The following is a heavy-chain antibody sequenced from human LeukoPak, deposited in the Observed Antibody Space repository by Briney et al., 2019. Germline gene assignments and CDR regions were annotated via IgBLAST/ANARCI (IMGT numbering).Heavy chain of an antibody. Sequence: SETLSLTCAVYGGSFSGYYWSWIRQPPGKGLEWIGEINHSGSINYNPSLKSRVTISVDTSKNQFSLKLSSVTAADTAVYYCATNPQTTVTTRHFNWFDPWGQGTLVTVSS. CDR3: ATNPQTTVTTRHFNWFDP. J-gene: IGHJ5*02. CDR2: INHSGSI. CDR1: GGSFSGYY. D-gene: IGHD4-11*01. V-gene: IGHV4-34*01.